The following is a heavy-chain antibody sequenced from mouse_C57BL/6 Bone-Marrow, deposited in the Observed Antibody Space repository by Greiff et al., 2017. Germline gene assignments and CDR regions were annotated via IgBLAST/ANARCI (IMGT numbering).Heavy chain of an antibody. D-gene: IGHD3-3*01. J-gene: IGHJ4*01. V-gene: IGHV7-3*01. CDR3: ARYKGFYAMDY. CDR1: GFTFTDYY. Sequence: EVQLVESGGGLVQPGGSLSLSCAASGFTFTDYYMSWVRQPPGKALEWLGFIRNKANGYTTEYSASVKGRFTISRDNSQSILYLQMNALRAEDGATYYCARYKGFYAMDYWGQGTSVTVSS. CDR2: IRNKANGYTT.